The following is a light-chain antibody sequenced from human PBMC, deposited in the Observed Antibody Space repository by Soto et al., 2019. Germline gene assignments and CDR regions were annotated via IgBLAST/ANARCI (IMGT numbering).Light chain of an antibody. CDR3: QQTYSTPRT. Sequence: DIQMTQSPSSLSASVGDRVTMTCRASQTISSYLNWYQQKPGKAPNLLIYAAFSLQSGVPSRFSGSGSGTDFTLTINSLQPEDFAIYYCQQTYSTPRTFGQGTKVEIK. CDR1: QTISSY. CDR2: AAF. J-gene: IGKJ1*01. V-gene: IGKV1-39*01.